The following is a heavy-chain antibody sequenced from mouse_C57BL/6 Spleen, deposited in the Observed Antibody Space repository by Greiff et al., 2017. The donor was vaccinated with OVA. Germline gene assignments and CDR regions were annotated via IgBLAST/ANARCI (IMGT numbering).Heavy chain of an antibody. Sequence: VQLQESGPELVKPGASVKISCKASGYAFSSSWMNWVKQRPGKGLEWIGRIYPGDGDTNYNGKFKGKATLTAAKSSSTAYMQLSSLTSEDSAVYFCAKTSRDWDYFDYWGQGTTLTVSS. J-gene: IGHJ2*01. CDR2: IYPGDGDT. CDR3: AKTSRDWDYFDY. D-gene: IGHD4-1*01. CDR1: GYAFSSSW. V-gene: IGHV1-82*01.